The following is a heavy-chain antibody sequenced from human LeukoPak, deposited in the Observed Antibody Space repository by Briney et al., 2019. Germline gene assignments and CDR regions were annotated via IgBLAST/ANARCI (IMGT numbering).Heavy chain of an antibody. CDR2: ISAYNGNT. D-gene: IGHD2-21*02. V-gene: IGHV1-18*01. Sequence: GASVKVSCXASGYTFTSYGISWVRQAPGQGLEWMAWISAYNGNTNYAQKLQGRVTMTTDTSTSTAYMELRSLRSDDTAVYYCARDPQIAPDCGGDCYPGDWGQGTLVTVSS. CDR3: ARDPQIAPDCGGDCYPGD. J-gene: IGHJ4*02. CDR1: GYTFTSYG.